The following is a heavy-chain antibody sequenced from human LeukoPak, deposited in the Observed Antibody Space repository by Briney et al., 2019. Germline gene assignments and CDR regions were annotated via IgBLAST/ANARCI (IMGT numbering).Heavy chain of an antibody. CDR1: GFTVTDYY. V-gene: IGHV3-53*01. CDR3: ARNSDILTESYGAFDM. D-gene: IGHD3-9*01. CDR2: VYMAGST. J-gene: IGHJ3*02. Sequence: PGGSLRLSCALSGFTVTDYYMSWVRQAPGKGLEWVSVVYMAGSTYYAHSVRGRFTVSRDTSKNTVYLQMNSLRVEDTAVYYCARNSDILTESYGAFDMWGQGTMVTVSS.